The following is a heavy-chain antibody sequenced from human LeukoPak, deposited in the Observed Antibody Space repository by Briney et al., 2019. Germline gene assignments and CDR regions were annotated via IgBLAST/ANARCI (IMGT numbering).Heavy chain of an antibody. Sequence: SETLSLTCTVSGGSISSSSYYWGWIRQPPGKGLEWIGSIYYSGSTYYNQSLKSRVTISVDTSKNQFSLKLSSVTAADTAVYYCASLVVPAAPNYYYYMDVWGKGTTVTVSS. J-gene: IGHJ6*03. CDR2: IYYSGST. CDR1: GGSISSSSYY. V-gene: IGHV4-39*01. D-gene: IGHD2-2*01. CDR3: ASLVVPAAPNYYYYMDV.